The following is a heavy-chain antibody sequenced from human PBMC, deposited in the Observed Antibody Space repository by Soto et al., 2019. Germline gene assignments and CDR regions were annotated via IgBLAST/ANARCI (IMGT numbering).Heavy chain of an antibody. V-gene: IGHV3-21*04. D-gene: IGHD6-6*01. CDR2: ISSSGSTI. CDR3: ARGGGSSIAARPWAFDI. CDR1: EFTFSSHN. J-gene: IGHJ3*02. Sequence: PGGSLRLSCAASEFTFSSHNMNWYRQAPGKWLEWVSSISSSGSTIYYADSVKGRFTISRDNAKNSLYLQMNSLRAEDTAVYYCARGGGSSIAARPWAFDIWGQGTMVTVSS.